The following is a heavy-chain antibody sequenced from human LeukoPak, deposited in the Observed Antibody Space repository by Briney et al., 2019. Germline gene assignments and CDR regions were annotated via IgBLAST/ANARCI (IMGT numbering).Heavy chain of an antibody. CDR3: ATTPNRPDIGLVGYFSNWFDP. Sequence: SVKVSCKASGGTFSSYNINWVRQAPGQGLEWVGSFISMLGVANYAQKFQGRVTITADKSTTTAYMELSSLRSEDTALYYCATTPNRPDIGLVGYFSNWFDPWGQGTLVTVSS. D-gene: IGHD2-8*02. V-gene: IGHV1-69*02. J-gene: IGHJ5*02. CDR2: FISMLGVA. CDR1: GGTFSSYN.